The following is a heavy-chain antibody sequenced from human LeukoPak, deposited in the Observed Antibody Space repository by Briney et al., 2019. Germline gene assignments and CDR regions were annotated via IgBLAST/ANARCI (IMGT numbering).Heavy chain of an antibody. CDR3: AKDRLDYYGSGSYIFGD. CDR2: IKLDGSEN. D-gene: IGHD3-10*01. CDR1: GFTFSSYW. J-gene: IGHJ4*02. Sequence: GGSLRLSCAASGFTFSSYWMSWVRQAPGKGLEWVANIKLDGSENNYVDSVKGRFTISRDNAKNSLYLQMNSLRAEDTAVYYCAKDRLDYYGSGSYIFGDWGQGTLVTVSS. V-gene: IGHV3-7*03.